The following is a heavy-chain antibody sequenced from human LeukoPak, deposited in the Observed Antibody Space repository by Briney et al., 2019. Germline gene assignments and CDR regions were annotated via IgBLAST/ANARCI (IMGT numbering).Heavy chain of an antibody. D-gene: IGHD2-2*01. J-gene: IGHJ6*02. CDR2: IYYSGST. CDR3: ARVPSYAYPSDGMDV. CDR1: GGSISSYY. Sequence: SETLSLTCTVSGGSISSYYWSWIRQPPGKGLEWIGYIYYSGSTNYNPSLKSRVTISVDTSKNQFSLKLSSVTAADTAVYYCARVPSYAYPSDGMDVWGQGTTVTVSS. V-gene: IGHV4-59*01.